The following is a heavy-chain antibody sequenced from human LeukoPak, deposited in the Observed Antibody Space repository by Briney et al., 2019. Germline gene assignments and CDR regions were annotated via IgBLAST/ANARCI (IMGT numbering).Heavy chain of an antibody. D-gene: IGHD2-2*02. Sequence: ASVTVSCKASGYTFTSYYMHWVRQAPGQGLEWMGIINLSGGSTSYAQKFQGRVTMTRDTSTSTVYMELSSLRSEDTAVYYCARGMSRYCSSTSCYRWFDPWGQGTLVTVSS. V-gene: IGHV1-46*01. CDR1: GYTFTSYY. CDR2: INLSGGST. CDR3: ARGMSRYCSSTSCYRWFDP. J-gene: IGHJ5*02.